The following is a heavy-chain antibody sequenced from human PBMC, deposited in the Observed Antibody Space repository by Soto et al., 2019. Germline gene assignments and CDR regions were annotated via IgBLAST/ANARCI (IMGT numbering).Heavy chain of an antibody. D-gene: IGHD1-26*01. Sequence: GESLKISCKDFGYSFSNYWIAWVRQTPGKGLEWMGSIQPGDSDTRYSPSFQGQVTISVDKSISTAYLQWSSLKASDTAMYYCARHKYSGSAVVGMDVWGQGTTVTV. CDR2: IQPGDSDT. CDR3: ARHKYSGSAVVGMDV. CDR1: GYSFSNYW. J-gene: IGHJ6*02. V-gene: IGHV5-51*01.